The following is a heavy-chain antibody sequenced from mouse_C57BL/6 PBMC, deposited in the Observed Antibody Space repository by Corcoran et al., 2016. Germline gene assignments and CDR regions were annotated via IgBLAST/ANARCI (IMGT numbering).Heavy chain of an antibody. Sequence: EGQLQQSGAELVRPGSPVKMSGKTSGYTFTNNGISWVKQRPGQGLEWIGYIYIGNGYTEYNEKFKGKATLTSDTSSSTAYMQVSSLTSEDSALYFCAMCDYYGSNSLDYCGQGTTLTLS. J-gene: IGHJ2*01. CDR2: IYIGNGYT. D-gene: IGHD1-1*01. CDR3: AMCDYYGSNSLDY. V-gene: IGHV1-58*01. CDR1: GYTFTNNG.